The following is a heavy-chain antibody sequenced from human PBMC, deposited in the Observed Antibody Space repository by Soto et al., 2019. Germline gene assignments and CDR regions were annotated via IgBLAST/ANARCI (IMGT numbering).Heavy chain of an antibody. CDR3: VHRPPRYSSEARVYYDRGGYFDS. CDR2: IYGNDAK. Sequence: QITLKESGPTLVKPTQPLTLTCTVSGFSLTSSGVGVGWIRQPPGKALEWLALIYGNDAKRYSPSLKSRLTITKDTSKNQVVLTMTNLDPVDTATYYCVHRPPRYSSEARVYYDRGGYFDSWGQGTLVIVSS. V-gene: IGHV2-5*01. J-gene: IGHJ4*02. CDR1: GFSLTSSGVG. D-gene: IGHD3-3*01.